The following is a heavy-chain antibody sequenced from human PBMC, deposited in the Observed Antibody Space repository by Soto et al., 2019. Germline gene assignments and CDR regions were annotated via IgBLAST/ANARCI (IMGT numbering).Heavy chain of an antibody. D-gene: IGHD1-26*01. CDR1: GFTFSSYA. CDR3: AKDLLGEPLPTCFAP. V-gene: IGHV3-23*01. J-gene: IGHJ5*02. Sequence: EVQLLESGGGLVQPGGSLRLSCAASGFTFSSYAMIWVRQAPGKGLEWVSVISGSGSSTYYVDSVKGRFTTSRDNSKKTRQLQLNSLRVEDTALYYCAKDLLGEPLPTCFAPWGQGTLVTVSS. CDR2: ISGSGSST.